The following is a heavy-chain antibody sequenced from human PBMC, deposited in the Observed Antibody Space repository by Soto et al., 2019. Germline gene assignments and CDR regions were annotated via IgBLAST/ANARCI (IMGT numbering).Heavy chain of an antibody. V-gene: IGHV2-5*02. CDR3: ARLYSGSYFDY. CDR1: GFSFRINEVG. CDR2: IYWDDDK. D-gene: IGHD5-12*01. Sequence: KESGPTLVKPTQTLTLTCTFSGFSFRINEVGVGWIRQPPGKALEWLTLIYWDDDKRYSPSLKSRLTLTKDTSKNQVVLTMTNMYPVDTATYYWARLYSGSYFDYWGQGALVTVSS. J-gene: IGHJ4*02.